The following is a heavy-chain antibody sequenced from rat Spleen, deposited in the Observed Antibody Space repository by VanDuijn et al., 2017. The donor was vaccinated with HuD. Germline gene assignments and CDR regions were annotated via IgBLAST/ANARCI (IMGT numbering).Heavy chain of an antibody. CDR1: GFTFSNYD. CDR3: ARHEDYSGLNY. V-gene: IGHV5-25*01. D-gene: IGHD1-1*01. CDR2: VTYDGSKT. J-gene: IGHJ2*01. Sequence: EVQLVESDGGLVQPGRSMKLSCAASGFTFSNYDMAWVRQAPTKGLEWVASVTYDGSKTYYRDSVKGRFTISRDNAKSTLYLQMDSLRSEDTATYYCARHEDYSGLNYWGQGVMVTVSS.